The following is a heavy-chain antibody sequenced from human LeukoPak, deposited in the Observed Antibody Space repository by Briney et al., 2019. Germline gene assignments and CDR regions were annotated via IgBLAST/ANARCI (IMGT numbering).Heavy chain of an antibody. CDR2: IIPIFGTA. J-gene: IGHJ6*02. D-gene: IGHD3-16*01. Sequence: ASVKVSCKASGGTFSSYAISWVRQAPGQGLEWMGGIIPIFGTANYAQKFQGRVTITAGKSTSTAYMELSSLRSEDTAVYYCAREEVGGGSPYYYYYGMDVWGQGTTVTVSS. CDR3: AREEVGGGSPYYYYYGMDV. CDR1: GGTFSSYA. V-gene: IGHV1-69*06.